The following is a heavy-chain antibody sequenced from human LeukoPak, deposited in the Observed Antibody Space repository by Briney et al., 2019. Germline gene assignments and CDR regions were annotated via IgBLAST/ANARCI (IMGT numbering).Heavy chain of an antibody. CDR1: GCSITNYY. Sequence: SETLSLTCSVSGCSITNYYWNWIRQPPGKGLKWIGYIHNSGDTNHNPSLKSRVTMSLDTSTNLFSLKLTSVTAADTAVYYCARGSPEHSSILENWGQGTLVTVSS. D-gene: IGHD1-1*01. CDR3: ARGSPEHSSILEN. V-gene: IGHV4-59*01. J-gene: IGHJ4*02. CDR2: IHNSGDT.